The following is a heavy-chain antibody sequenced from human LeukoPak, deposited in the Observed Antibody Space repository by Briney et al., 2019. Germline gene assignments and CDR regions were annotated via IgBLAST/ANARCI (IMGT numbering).Heavy chain of an antibody. CDR2: IYPGDYET. CDR3: AIPPGYCGNDCSFDH. CDR1: GYSFSNYW. D-gene: IGHD2-21*02. J-gene: IGHJ4*02. V-gene: IGHV5-51*01. Sequence: GESLKISCEGTGYSFSNYWIGWVRQMPGKGLEWMGIIYPGDYETRYSPSFQGLVTISVDKSISTAYLQWSSLKASDTAMYYCAIPPGYCGNDCSFDHWGQGTLVTVSS.